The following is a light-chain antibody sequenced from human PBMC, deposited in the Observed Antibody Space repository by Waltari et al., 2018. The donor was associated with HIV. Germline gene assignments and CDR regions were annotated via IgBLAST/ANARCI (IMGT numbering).Light chain of an antibody. CDR3: TSYTSISPLAI. CDR2: GVT. J-gene: IGLJ7*01. V-gene: IGLV2-14*01. Sequence: QSALTQPASVSGSPGQSITISCNGTSSDIGGYDYVSWYQQYPGKAPKLIILGVTNRPSGVSTRFSVSKSCNMASLTISGLQAEDEADYYCTSYTSISPLAIFGGGTQVTVL. CDR1: SSDIGGYDY.